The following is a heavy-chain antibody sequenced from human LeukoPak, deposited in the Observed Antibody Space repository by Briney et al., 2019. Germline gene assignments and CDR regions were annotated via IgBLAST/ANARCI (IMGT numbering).Heavy chain of an antibody. CDR1: GGSISSYY. V-gene: IGHV4-59*06. CDR3: ARGTKKSMIVRYYFDY. Sequence: SETLSLTCTVSGGSISSYYWSWIRQHPGKGLEWIGYIYYSGSTYYNPSLKSRVTISVNTSKNQFSLKLSSVTAADTAVYYCARGTKKSMIVRYYFDYWGQGTLVTVSS. CDR2: IYYSGST. J-gene: IGHJ4*02. D-gene: IGHD3-22*01.